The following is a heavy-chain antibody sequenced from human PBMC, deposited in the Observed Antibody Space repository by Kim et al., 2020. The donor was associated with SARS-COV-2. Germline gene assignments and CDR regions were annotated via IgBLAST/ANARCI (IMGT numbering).Heavy chain of an antibody. CDR2: IYYSGST. Sequence: SETLSLTCTVSGGSISSYYWSWIRQPPGKGLEWIGYIYYSGSTNYNPSLKSRVTISVDTSKNQFSLKLSSVTAADTAVYYCARQVESYYYYMDVWGKGTTVTVSS. D-gene: IGHD3-3*01. CDR1: GGSISSYY. J-gene: IGHJ6*03. V-gene: IGHV4-59*08. CDR3: ARQVESYYYYMDV.